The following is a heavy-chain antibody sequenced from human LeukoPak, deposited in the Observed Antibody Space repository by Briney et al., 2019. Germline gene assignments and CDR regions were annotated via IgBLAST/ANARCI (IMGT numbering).Heavy chain of an antibody. J-gene: IGHJ4*02. Sequence: VASVKVSCKASGYTFTSYGISWVRQAPGQGLEWMGWISAYNGNTNYAQKLQGRVTMTTDTSTSTAYMELRSLRFDDTAVYYCARVGAAAVTSGLSYYCGQGTLFTVSS. CDR3: ARVGAAAVTSGLSYY. CDR2: ISAYNGNT. V-gene: IGHV1-18*01. D-gene: IGHD6-13*01. CDR1: GYTFTSYG.